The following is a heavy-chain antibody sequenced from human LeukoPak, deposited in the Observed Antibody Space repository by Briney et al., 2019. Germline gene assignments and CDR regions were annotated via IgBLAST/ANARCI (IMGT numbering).Heavy chain of an antibody. Sequence: VKVSCKASGFTFTSSAMQWVRQARGQRLEWIGWIVVGSGNTNYAQKFQERVTITRDMSTSTAYMELRSLRSDDTAVYYCARSPYGSGSYYWYDYWGQGTLVTVSS. D-gene: IGHD3-10*01. V-gene: IGHV1-58*02. CDR1: GFTFTSSA. J-gene: IGHJ4*02. CDR3: ARSPYGSGSYYWYDY. CDR2: IVVGSGNT.